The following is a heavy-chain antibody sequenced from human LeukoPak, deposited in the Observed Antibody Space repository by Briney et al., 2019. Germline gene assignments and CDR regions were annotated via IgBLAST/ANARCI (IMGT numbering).Heavy chain of an antibody. D-gene: IGHD5-18*01. CDR1: GGSISSGDYY. CDR3: ARGRSGGYSYGYHPDYFDY. J-gene: IGHJ4*02. V-gene: IGHV4-30-4*01. CDR2: IYYSGST. Sequence: SQTLSLTCTVSGGSISSGDYYWSWIRQPPGKGLEWIGYIYYSGSTYYNPSLKSRVTISVDTSKIQFSLKLSSVTAADKAVYYCARGRSGGYSYGYHPDYFDYWGQGTLVTVSS.